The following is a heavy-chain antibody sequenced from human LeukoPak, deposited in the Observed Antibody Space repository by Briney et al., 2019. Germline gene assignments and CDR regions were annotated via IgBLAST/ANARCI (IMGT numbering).Heavy chain of an antibody. D-gene: IGHD6-19*01. Sequence: ASVKVSCKASGYTFTSYGISWVRQAPGPGLEWMGWISAYNGNTNYAQKLQGRVTMTTDTSTSTAYMELRSLRSDDTAVYYCARVYSSGWYMDYWGQGTLVTVSS. V-gene: IGHV1-18*01. CDR3: ARVYSSGWYMDY. J-gene: IGHJ4*02. CDR2: ISAYNGNT. CDR1: GYTFTSYG.